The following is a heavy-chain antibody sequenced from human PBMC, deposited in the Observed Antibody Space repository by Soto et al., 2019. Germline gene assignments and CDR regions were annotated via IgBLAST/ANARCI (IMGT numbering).Heavy chain of an antibody. V-gene: IGHV3-7*01. CDR1: GFTFSSYW. D-gene: IGHD3-3*01. CDR2: IKQDGSEK. CDR3: ARVRFLEWSHLPLYYYYYMDV. Sequence: GGSLRLSCAASGFTFSSYWMSWVRQAPGKGLEWVANIKQDGSEKYYVDSVKGRFTISRDNAKNSLYLQMNSLRAEDTAVYYCARVRFLEWSHLPLYYYYYMDVWGKGTTVTVSS. J-gene: IGHJ6*03.